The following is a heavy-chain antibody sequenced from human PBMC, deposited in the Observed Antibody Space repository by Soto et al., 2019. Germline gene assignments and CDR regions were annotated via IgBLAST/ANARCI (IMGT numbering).Heavy chain of an antibody. J-gene: IGHJ4*02. CDR2: IWYDGSNK. Sequence: QVQLVESGGGVVQPGKSLRLSCAASGFSFSNYAMHWVRQAPGKGLEWVAVIWYDGSNKYYADSVKGRFTISKDNSQTTVYLQMNSLRAEDTAVYYRTRDPYGGSRYYFDSWGQGTLVTVSS. V-gene: IGHV3-33*01. D-gene: IGHD1-26*01. CDR3: TRDPYGGSRYYFDS. CDR1: GFSFSNYA.